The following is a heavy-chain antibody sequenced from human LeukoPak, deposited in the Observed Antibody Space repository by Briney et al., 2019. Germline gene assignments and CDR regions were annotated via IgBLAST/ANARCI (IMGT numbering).Heavy chain of an antibody. CDR1: GYSISSGYY. Sequence: SETLSLTCTVSGYSISSGYYWGWIRQPPGKGLEWIGNIYHSGSTYYNPSLKSRVTISVDTSKNQFSLKLGSVTAADTAVYYCTRPYYYDSSDSPDNWGQGTLVTVSS. J-gene: IGHJ4*02. CDR2: IYHSGST. D-gene: IGHD3-22*01. V-gene: IGHV4-38-2*02. CDR3: TRPYYYDSSDSPDN.